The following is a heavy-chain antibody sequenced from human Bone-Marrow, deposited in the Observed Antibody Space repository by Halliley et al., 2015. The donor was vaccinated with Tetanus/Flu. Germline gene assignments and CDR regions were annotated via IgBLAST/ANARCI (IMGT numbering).Heavy chain of an antibody. J-gene: IGHJ6*02. CDR2: IFSSRST. D-gene: IGHD2-15*01. Sequence: TLSLTCTVSGGSVSSGVYYWTWFRQPPGKGLEWLGYIFSSRSTTEYNPSPQTRATISLDPSKNRFSLKLTSVTAADSAVFFCAREKYSYGMGVWGPGTSVTLSS. CDR1: GGSVSSGVYY. V-gene: IGHV4-61*08. CDR3: AREKYSYGMGV.